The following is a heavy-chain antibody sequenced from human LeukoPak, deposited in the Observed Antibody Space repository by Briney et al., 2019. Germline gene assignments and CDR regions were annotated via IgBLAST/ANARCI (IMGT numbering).Heavy chain of an antibody. J-gene: IGHJ4*02. CDR2: ISGSGGST. V-gene: IGHV3-23*01. CDR1: GFIFSSYA. CDR3: AKDRFRYYGSGSYADY. D-gene: IGHD3-10*01. Sequence: GGSLRLSCAASGFIFSSYAMSWVRQAPGKGLEWVSAISGSGGSTYYADSVKGRFTISRDNSKNTLYLQMNSLRAEDTAVYYCAKDRFRYYGSGSYADYWGQGTLVTVSS.